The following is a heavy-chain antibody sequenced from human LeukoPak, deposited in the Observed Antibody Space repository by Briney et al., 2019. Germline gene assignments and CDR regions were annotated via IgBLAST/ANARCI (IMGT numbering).Heavy chain of an antibody. CDR3: AREADTAMVTIYYYYYMDV. CDR2: ISYDGSSK. D-gene: IGHD5-18*01. V-gene: IGHV3-30*04. Sequence: GGSLRLSCAASGFTFSTYAMHWVRQAPGKGLEWVAVISYDGSSKYYADSVKGRFTISRDNSKNTLYLQMNSLRAEDTAVYYCAREADTAMVTIYYYYYMDVWGKGTTVTVSS. J-gene: IGHJ6*03. CDR1: GFTFSTYA.